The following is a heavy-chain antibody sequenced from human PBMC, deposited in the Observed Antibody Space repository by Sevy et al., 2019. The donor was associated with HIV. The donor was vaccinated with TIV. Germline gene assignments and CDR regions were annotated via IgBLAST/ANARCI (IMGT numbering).Heavy chain of an antibody. CDR3: AKDTYGGNGFDY. CDR1: GFTFDDYT. V-gene: IGHV3-43*01. CDR2: ISWDGGST. Sequence: GGSLRLSCAASGFTFDDYTMHWVRQAPGKGLEWVSLISWDGGSTYYVDSVKGRFTISRDNSKNSLYLQMNSLRTEDTALYYCAKDTYGGNGFDYWGQGTLVTVSS. J-gene: IGHJ4*02. D-gene: IGHD2-15*01.